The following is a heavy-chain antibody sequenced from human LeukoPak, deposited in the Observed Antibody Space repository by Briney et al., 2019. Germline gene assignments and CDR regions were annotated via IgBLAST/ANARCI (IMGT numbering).Heavy chain of an antibody. V-gene: IGHV3-30-3*01. Sequence: PGGSLRLSCAASGFTFSSYAMHWVRQAPGKGLEWVAVISYDGSNKYYADSVKGRFTISRDNSKNTLYLRMNSLRAEDTAVYYCAKDLFYGSGTPYYYYYGMDVWGQGTTVTVSS. D-gene: IGHD3-10*01. CDR2: ISYDGSNK. CDR3: AKDLFYGSGTPYYYYYGMDV. J-gene: IGHJ6*02. CDR1: GFTFSSYA.